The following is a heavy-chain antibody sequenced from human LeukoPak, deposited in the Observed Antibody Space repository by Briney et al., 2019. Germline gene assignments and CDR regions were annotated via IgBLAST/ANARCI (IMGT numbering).Heavy chain of an antibody. CDR3: AKDDDYVWGSYRKEDYFDY. D-gene: IGHD3-16*02. J-gene: IGHJ4*02. CDR1: GFTFTSYA. Sequence: PGGSLRLSCAASGFTFTSYAMSWVRQAPGKGLEWVSGISGSGGSTYYADSVKGRFTISRDNSKNTPYLQMNSLRAEDTAVYYCAKDDDYVWGSYRKEDYFDYWGQGTLVTVSS. CDR2: ISGSGGST. V-gene: IGHV3-23*01.